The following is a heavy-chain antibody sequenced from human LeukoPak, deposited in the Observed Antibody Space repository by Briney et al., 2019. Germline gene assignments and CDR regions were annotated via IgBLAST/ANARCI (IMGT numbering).Heavy chain of an antibody. Sequence: PSETLSLTCTVSGGSISSGSYYWSWIRQPAGKGLEWIGRIHTSGSTNYNPSLKSRVTISVDTSKNQFSLKLSSVTAADTAVYYCARGGGQQLVHPFDYWGQGTLVTVSS. D-gene: IGHD6-13*01. CDR1: GGSISSGSYY. CDR2: IHTSGST. V-gene: IGHV4-61*02. CDR3: ARGGGQQLVHPFDY. J-gene: IGHJ4*02.